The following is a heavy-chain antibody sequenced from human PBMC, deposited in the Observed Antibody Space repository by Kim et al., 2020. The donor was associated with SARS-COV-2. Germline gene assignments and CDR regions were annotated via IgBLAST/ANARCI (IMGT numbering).Heavy chain of an antibody. D-gene: IGHD3-10*01. V-gene: IGHV1-69*04. CDR1: GGTFSSYA. CDR3: AGLELYYYGSGSHRWGYYYYYMDV. Sequence: SVKVSCKASGGTFSSYAISWVRQAPGQGLEWMGRIIPILGIANYAQKFQGRVTITADKSTSTAYMELSSLRSEDTAVYYCAGLELYYYGSGSHRWGYYYYYMDVWGKGTTVTVSS. J-gene: IGHJ6*03. CDR2: IIPILGIA.